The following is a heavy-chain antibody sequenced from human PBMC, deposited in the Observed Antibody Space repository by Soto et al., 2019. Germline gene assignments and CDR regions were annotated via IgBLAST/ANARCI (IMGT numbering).Heavy chain of an antibody. D-gene: IGHD3-10*01. J-gene: IGHJ4*02. CDR2: IYSGGST. V-gene: IGHV3-53*01. CDR1: GFTVSSNY. CDR3: ARGFMGSLTDY. Sequence: GSLRLSCAASGFTVSSNYMSWVRQAPGKGLEWVSVIYSGGSTYYADSVKGRFTISRDNSKNTLYLQMNSLRAEDTAVYYCARGFMGSLTDYWGQGTLVTVSS.